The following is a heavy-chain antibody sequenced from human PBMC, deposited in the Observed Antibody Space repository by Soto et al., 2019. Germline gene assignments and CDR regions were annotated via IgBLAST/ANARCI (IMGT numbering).Heavy chain of an antibody. J-gene: IGHJ4*02. CDR1: SGSISSRNW. Sequence: QVQLQESGPGLVKPSGTLSLTCAVSSGSISSRNWWRWVRQPPGKGLEWIGEIYHSGSTNYNQTRKSRVTISVDKSKNQFSLKLSSVTAADTAVYYCARELAKSGGFDYWGQGTLVTVSS. CDR3: ARELAKSGGFDY. CDR2: IYHSGST. D-gene: IGHD1-26*01. V-gene: IGHV4-4*02.